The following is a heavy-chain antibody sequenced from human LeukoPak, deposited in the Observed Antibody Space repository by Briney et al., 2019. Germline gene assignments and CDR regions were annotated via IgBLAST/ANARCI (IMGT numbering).Heavy chain of an antibody. Sequence: KPGGSLRLSCAASGFIFSSYTMNWVRQAPGKGLEWVSSISSSSSYIYYADSVKGRFTISRDNAKNSLYLQMNSLRAEDTAVYYCAGGTARSTWYFDLWGRGTLVTVSS. V-gene: IGHV3-21*01. J-gene: IGHJ2*01. CDR2: ISSSSSYI. CDR1: GFIFSSYT. CDR3: AGGTARSTWYFDL. D-gene: IGHD2-21*02.